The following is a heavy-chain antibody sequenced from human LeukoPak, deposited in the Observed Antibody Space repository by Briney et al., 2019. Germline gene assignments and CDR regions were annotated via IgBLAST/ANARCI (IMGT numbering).Heavy chain of an antibody. V-gene: IGHV1-2*02. CDR2: INPNSGGT. J-gene: IGHJ4*02. CDR3: ARDVTGSGWYRDDFDY. Sequence: ASVKVSCKASGYTFTGYYMHWVRQAPGQGLEWMGWINPNSGGTNYAQKLQGRVTMTTDTSTSTAYMELRSLRSDDTAVYYCARDVTGSGWYRDDFDYWGQGTLVTVSS. D-gene: IGHD6-19*01. CDR1: GYTFTGYY.